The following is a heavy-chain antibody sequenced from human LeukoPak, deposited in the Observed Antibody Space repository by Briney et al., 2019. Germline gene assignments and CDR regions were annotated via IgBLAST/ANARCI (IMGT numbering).Heavy chain of an antibody. Sequence: PGGSLRLSCAASGFTFSSYSMNWVRQAPGKGLEWVSYISSSSSTIYYADSVKGRFTISRDNAKNSLYLQMNSLRAEDTAVYYCARVDRVADNDAFDIWGQGTMVTVSS. CDR1: GFTFSSYS. J-gene: IGHJ3*02. CDR2: ISSSSSTI. D-gene: IGHD5-12*01. V-gene: IGHV3-48*01. CDR3: ARVDRVADNDAFDI.